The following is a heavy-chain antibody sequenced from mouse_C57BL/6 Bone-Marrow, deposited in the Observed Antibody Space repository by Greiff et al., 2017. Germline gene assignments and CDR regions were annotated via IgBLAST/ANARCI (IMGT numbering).Heavy chain of an antibody. Sequence: QVQLQQSGAELVKPGASVKLSCKASGYTFTSYWMHWVKQRPGQGLEWIGMIHPNSGSTNYNEKFKSKATLTVDKSSSPAYMQLNSLTSEDSAVYCCATLRAWFAYWGQGTLVTVSA. CDR1: GYTFTSYW. V-gene: IGHV1-64*01. J-gene: IGHJ3*01. D-gene: IGHD1-1*01. CDR3: ATLRAWFAY. CDR2: IHPNSGST.